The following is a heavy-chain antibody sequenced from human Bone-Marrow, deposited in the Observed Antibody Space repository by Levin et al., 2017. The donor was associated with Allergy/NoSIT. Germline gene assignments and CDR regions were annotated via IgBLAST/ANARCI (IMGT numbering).Heavy chain of an antibody. CDR3: AREEEVYYGPPRYFDL. D-gene: IGHD3-10*01. CDR1: GYTFTSYG. J-gene: IGHJ2*01. CDR2: ISAYNGNT. Sequence: ASVKVSCKASGYTFTSYGISWVRQAPGQGLEWMGWISAYNGNTNYAQKLQGRVTMTTDTSTSTAYMELRSLRSDDTAVYYCAREEEVYYGPPRYFDLWGRGTLVTVSS. V-gene: IGHV1-18*01.